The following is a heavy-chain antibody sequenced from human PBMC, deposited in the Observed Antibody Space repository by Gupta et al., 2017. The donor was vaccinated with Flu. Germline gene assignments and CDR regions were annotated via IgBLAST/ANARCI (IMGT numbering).Heavy chain of an antibody. V-gene: IGHV3-74*01. CDR3: ARDGEGDSSCYYFTAPGDY. CDR2: INSDGSST. J-gene: IGHJ4*02. D-gene: IGHD3-22*01. Sequence: EVQLVESGGGLVQPGGSLRLSCAASGFTLSSYWMHWVRQAPGKGLVWVSRINSDGSSTSDADSVKGRFTISRDNAKNTLYLQMNSLRAEDTAVYYCARDGEGDSSCYYFTAPGDYWGQGTLVTVSS. CDR1: GFTLSSYW.